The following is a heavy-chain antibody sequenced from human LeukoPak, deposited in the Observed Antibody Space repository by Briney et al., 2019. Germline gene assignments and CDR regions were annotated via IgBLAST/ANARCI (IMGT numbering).Heavy chain of an antibody. Sequence: ASVKVSCKASGYTFTGYYMHWVRQAPGQGLEWMGWIRPNSGDTNYAQKFQGRVTMTRDTSISTAYMELSRLRSDDTAVYYCARPTMVRGVPYNWFDPWGQGTLVTVSS. CDR2: IRPNSGDT. CDR3: ARPTMVRGVPYNWFDP. J-gene: IGHJ5*02. V-gene: IGHV1-2*02. CDR1: GYTFTGYY. D-gene: IGHD3-10*01.